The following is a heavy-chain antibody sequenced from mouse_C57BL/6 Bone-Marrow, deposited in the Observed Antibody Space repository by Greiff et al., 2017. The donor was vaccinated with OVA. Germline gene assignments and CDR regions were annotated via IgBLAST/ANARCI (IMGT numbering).Heavy chain of an antibody. Sequence: EVKLMESGGGLVKPGGSLKLSCAASGFTFSSYAMSWVRQTPEKRLEWVATISDGGSYTYYPDNVKGRFTISRDNAKNKLYLRMSHLKSEDTAMYYCARDGYYGSRRSPYAMDYWGQGTSVTVSS. D-gene: IGHD1-1*01. J-gene: IGHJ4*01. V-gene: IGHV5-4*01. CDR2: ISDGGSYT. CDR1: GFTFSSYA. CDR3: ARDGYYGSRRSPYAMDY.